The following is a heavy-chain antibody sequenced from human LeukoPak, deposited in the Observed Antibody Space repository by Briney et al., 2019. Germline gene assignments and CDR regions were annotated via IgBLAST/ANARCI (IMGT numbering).Heavy chain of an antibody. CDR1: GFTFSSYG. CDR2: ISYDGSNK. CDR3: AESAEQWLVLYYFDY. V-gene: IGHV3-30*03. D-gene: IGHD6-19*01. Sequence: GRSLRLSCAASGFTFSSYGMHWVRQAPGKGLEWVAVISYDGSNKYYADSVKGRFTISRDNSKNTLYLQMNSLRAEDTAVYYCAESAEQWLVLYYFDYWGQGTLVTVSS. J-gene: IGHJ4*02.